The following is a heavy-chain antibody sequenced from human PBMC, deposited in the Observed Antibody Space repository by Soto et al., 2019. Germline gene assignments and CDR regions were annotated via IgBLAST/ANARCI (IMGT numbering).Heavy chain of an antibody. Sequence: GGSLRLSCAASGFTFSSYAMSWVRQAPGKGLEWVSAISGSGCSTYYADSVKGRFTISRDNSKNTLYLQMNSLRAEDTAVYYCAKFSLGYGDYARDWFDPWGQGTLVTVSS. J-gene: IGHJ5*02. V-gene: IGHV3-23*01. D-gene: IGHD4-17*01. CDR1: GFTFSSYA. CDR2: ISGSGCST. CDR3: AKFSLGYGDYARDWFDP.